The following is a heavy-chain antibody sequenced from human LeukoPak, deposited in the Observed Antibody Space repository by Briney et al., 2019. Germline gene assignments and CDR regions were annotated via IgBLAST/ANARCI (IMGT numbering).Heavy chain of an antibody. Sequence: SETLSLTCTVSGGSISSYYWSWIRQPPGKGLEWIGSIYYSGSTYYNPSLKSRVTISVDTSKNQFSLKLSSVTAADTAAYYCARHGNCSGGSCYLRLFDYWGQGTLVTVSS. J-gene: IGHJ4*02. CDR2: IYYSGST. CDR3: ARHGNCSGGSCYLRLFDY. CDR1: GGSISSYY. D-gene: IGHD2-15*01. V-gene: IGHV4-59*05.